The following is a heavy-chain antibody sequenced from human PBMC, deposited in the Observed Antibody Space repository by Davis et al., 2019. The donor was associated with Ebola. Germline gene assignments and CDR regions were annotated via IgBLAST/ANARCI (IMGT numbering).Heavy chain of an antibody. Sequence: GESLKISCAAPGFTFSSYAMSWVRQAPGKGLEWVSAISGSGGSTYYADSVKGRFTISRDNSKNTLYLQMNSLRAEDTAVYYCATRIAAAGTVRADYWGQGTLVTVSS. V-gene: IGHV3-23*01. D-gene: IGHD6-13*01. J-gene: IGHJ4*02. CDR3: ATRIAAAGTVRADY. CDR1: GFTFSSYA. CDR2: ISGSGGST.